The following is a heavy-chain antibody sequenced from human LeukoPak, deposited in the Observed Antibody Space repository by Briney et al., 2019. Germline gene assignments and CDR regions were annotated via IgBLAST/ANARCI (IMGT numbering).Heavy chain of an antibody. CDR2: IWYDGSNK. Sequence: GGSLRLSCAASGFTFSNCGMHWVRQAPGKGLEWVAIIWYDGSNKYYADSVRGRFTISRDNSKNTVYLQMNSLRAEDTAVYYCARDRDYDFFDYWGQGILVTVSS. J-gene: IGHJ4*02. CDR1: GFTFSNCG. V-gene: IGHV3-33*01. CDR3: ARDRDYDFFDY. D-gene: IGHD3-3*01.